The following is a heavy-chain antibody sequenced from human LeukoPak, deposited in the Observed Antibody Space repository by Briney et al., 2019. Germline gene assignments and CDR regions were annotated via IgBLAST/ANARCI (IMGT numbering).Heavy chain of an antibody. D-gene: IGHD4-17*01. J-gene: IGHJ4*02. CDR3: ASTITVTTDY. CDR1: GYSISSGYY. CDR2: IYQSGSA. V-gene: IGHV4-38-2*02. Sequence: SETLSLTCTVSGYSISSGYYWGWIRQPPGKGLEWIGSIYQSGSAYYNPSLKSRVTISVDTSKNQFSLKVSSVTAADTAVYYCASTITVTTDYWGQGTLVTVS.